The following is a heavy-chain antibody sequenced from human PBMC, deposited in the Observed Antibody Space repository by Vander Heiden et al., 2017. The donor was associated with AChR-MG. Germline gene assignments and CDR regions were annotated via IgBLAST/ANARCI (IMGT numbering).Heavy chain of an antibody. Sequence: EVTLVESGGGLVQPGGSLRLSCEASGFTFSTYAMNWVRQPPGKGLEWVSHISGGSNTIHYADSVKGRFTVSRDNAKNSLYLQMNSLRAEDTAVYYCARRYCSSSSCLFDYWGQGTLVTVSA. J-gene: IGHJ4*02. CDR2: ISGGSNTI. CDR3: ARRYCSSSSCLFDY. D-gene: IGHD2-2*01. V-gene: IGHV3-48*03. CDR1: GFTFSTYA.